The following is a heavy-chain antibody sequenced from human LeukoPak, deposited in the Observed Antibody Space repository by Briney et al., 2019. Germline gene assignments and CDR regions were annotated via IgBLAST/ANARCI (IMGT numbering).Heavy chain of an antibody. Sequence: GGSLRLSCAASGFTFNSYWMNWVRQAPGKGLEWVANIKQDGSEKYYVDSVKGRFTISRDNAKNSLYLQMNSLRAEDTAVYYCASSRGGYCSSTSCYTGWVFDYWGQGTLVTVSS. CDR3: ASSRGGYCSSTSCYTGWVFDY. CDR1: GFTFNSYW. J-gene: IGHJ4*02. D-gene: IGHD2-2*02. V-gene: IGHV3-7*01. CDR2: IKQDGSEK.